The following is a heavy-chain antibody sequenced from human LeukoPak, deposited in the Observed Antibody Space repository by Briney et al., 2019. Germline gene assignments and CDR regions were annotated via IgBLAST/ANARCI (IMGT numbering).Heavy chain of an antibody. CDR1: GGSISGYY. V-gene: IGHV4-59*01. J-gene: IGHJ4*02. CDR2: IYYSGST. CDR3: ARGVLLATYYFDY. D-gene: IGHD3-10*01. Sequence: SETLSLTCTVSGGSISGYYWSWIRQPPGKGLEWIGYIYYSGSTKCNPSLKSRVTISVDTSKNQFSQKLSSVTAADTAVYYCARGVLLATYYFDYWGQGTLVTVSS.